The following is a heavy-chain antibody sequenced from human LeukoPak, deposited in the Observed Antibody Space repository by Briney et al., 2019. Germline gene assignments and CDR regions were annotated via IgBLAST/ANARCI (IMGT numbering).Heavy chain of an antibody. CDR3: ASTGTTALFDY. CDR1: GYSISSGYY. J-gene: IGHJ4*02. CDR2: IYHSGST. D-gene: IGHD1-7*01. V-gene: IGHV4-38-2*01. Sequence: SETLSLTCAVSGYSISSGYYWGWIRQPPGKGREWFGSIYHSGSTYYNPSLKTRVTISVDTSKNQFSLKRSSVTAADTAVYYCASTGTTALFDYWGQGTLVTVSS.